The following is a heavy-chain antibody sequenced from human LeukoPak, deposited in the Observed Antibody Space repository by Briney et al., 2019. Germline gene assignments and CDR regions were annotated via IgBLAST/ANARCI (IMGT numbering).Heavy chain of an antibody. V-gene: IGHV3-48*04. CDR3: SRLRGYSYGYADY. D-gene: IGHD5-18*01. CDR1: GFTFSSYN. CDR2: ISPSSSRI. Sequence: GGSLRLSCAASGFTFSSYNMNWVRQAPGKGLEWVSYISPSSSRIDYAASVRGRFTISRDNAKSSLYLQMNSLSTDDTAVYYCSRLRGYSYGYADYWGQGTLVTVSS. J-gene: IGHJ4*02.